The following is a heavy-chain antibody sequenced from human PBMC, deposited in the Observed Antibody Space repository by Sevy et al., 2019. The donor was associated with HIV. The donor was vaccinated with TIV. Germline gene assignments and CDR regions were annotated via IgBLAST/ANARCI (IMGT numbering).Heavy chain of an antibody. CDR1: GFTFYNYG. D-gene: IGHD6-13*01. Sequence: GGSLRLSCAGSGFTFYNYGVHWVRQAPGKGLECVTMISYDGKNENYADSVKGRFTISRDNSKNTVYLQMNSLRPDDTAIYYCAKDRSGGWSVDYWGQGTLVTVSS. CDR2: ISYDGKNE. V-gene: IGHV3-30*18. J-gene: IGHJ4*02. CDR3: AKDRSGGWSVDY.